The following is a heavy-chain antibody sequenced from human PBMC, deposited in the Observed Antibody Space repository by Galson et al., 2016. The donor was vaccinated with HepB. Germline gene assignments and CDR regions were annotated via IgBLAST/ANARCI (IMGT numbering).Heavy chain of an antibody. D-gene: IGHD5-24*01. CDR2: ISNSGSA. CDR3: ARYREGAGSHWDFDL. Sequence: TLSLTCTVSGGSITTSNHYWGWIRQPPGKGLEWVGFISNSGSASYNPSLKSRLTISVDTTEKQFSLNLTSVTAADTALYYCARYREGAGSHWDFDLWGRGALVTVSS. CDR1: GGSITTSNHY. V-gene: IGHV4-31*03. J-gene: IGHJ2*01.